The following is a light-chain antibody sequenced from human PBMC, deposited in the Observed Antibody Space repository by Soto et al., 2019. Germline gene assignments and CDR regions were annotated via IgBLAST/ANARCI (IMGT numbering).Light chain of an antibody. J-gene: IGLJ3*02. CDR2: SNN. CDR3: AAWGDSLGGWV. Sequence: QSVLTQPPSASGTPGQRVTISCSGSSSNIGSNFVYWYQQFPGTAHKLLIYSNNQRPTGVPDRFSGSKSGTSASLASSGLAAEDEADYYCAAWGDSLGGWVFGAGTQLTVL. V-gene: IGLV1-47*02. CDR1: SSNIGSNF.